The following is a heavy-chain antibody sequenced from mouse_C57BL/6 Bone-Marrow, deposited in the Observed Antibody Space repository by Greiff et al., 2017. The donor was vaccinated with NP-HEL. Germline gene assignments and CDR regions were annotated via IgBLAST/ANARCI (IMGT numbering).Heavy chain of an antibody. CDR3: ARDPRY. Sequence: EVKVEESGPGLVKPSQSLSLTCSVTGYSITSGYYWNWIRQFPGNKLEWMGYISYDGSNNYNPSLKNRISITRDTSKNQFFLKLNSVTTEDTATYYCARDPRYWGQGTTLTVSS. V-gene: IGHV3-6*01. CDR1: GYSITSGYY. CDR2: ISYDGSN. J-gene: IGHJ2*01.